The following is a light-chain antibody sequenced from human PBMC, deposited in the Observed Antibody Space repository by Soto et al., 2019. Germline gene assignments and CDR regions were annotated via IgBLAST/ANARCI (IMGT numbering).Light chain of an antibody. CDR2: DGS. Sequence: EIVLTQSPATVSLSPGERATLSCRASQSVSGLLAWYQQKPGQAPRLLIYDGSTRATGTPSRFSGSGSGTEFTLTISSLQPDDFATYYCQQYNSYLYTFGQGTKLEIK. V-gene: IGKV3-11*01. CDR1: QSVSGL. J-gene: IGKJ2*01. CDR3: QQYNSYLYT.